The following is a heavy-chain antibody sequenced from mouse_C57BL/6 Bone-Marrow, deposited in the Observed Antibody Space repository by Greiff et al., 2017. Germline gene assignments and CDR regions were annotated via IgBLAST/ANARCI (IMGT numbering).Heavy chain of an antibody. CDR1: GYSFTSYW. Sequence: QVQLQQPGAELVMPGASVKLSCKASGYSFTSYWMHWVKQRPGQGLEWIGEIDPSDSYTNYNQKFKGKSTLTVDKSSSTAYMQLSSLTSEDSAVYYCAVYYDYEDYFDDWGQGTTLTVSS. CDR3: AVYYDYEDYFDD. D-gene: IGHD2-4*01. J-gene: IGHJ2*01. CDR2: IDPSDSYT. V-gene: IGHV1-69*01.